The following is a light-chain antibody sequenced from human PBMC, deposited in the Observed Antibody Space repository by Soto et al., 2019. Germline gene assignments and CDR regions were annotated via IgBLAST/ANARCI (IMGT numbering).Light chain of an antibody. J-gene: IGKJ1*01. CDR3: MQSLHTPRT. CDR1: QSLLHSNGYNY. Sequence: DTVMTQSPLSLPVTPGEPASISCRSSQSLLHSNGYNYLDWYLQKPGQSPQLLIYLGSSRASGVPERFSGGVSGTDFTLKISRVEAEDVGFYYCMQSLHTPRTFGQGTNVEIK. V-gene: IGKV2-28*01. CDR2: LGS.